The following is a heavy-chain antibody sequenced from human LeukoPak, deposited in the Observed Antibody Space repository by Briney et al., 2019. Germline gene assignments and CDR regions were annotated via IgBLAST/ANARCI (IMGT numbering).Heavy chain of an antibody. Sequence: ASVKVSCKASGYTFTGYYMHWVRQAPGPGHEWMGWINPNSGGTNYAQKFQGRVTMTRDTSISTAYMELSRLRSDDTAVYYCARGDVLRYFDSPYFDYWGQGTLVTVSS. CDR2: INPNSGGT. D-gene: IGHD3-9*01. CDR1: GYTFTGYY. CDR3: ARGDVLRYFDSPYFDY. V-gene: IGHV1-2*02. J-gene: IGHJ4*02.